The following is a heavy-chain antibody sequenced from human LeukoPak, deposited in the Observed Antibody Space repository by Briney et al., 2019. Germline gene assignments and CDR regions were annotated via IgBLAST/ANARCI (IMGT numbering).Heavy chain of an antibody. Sequence: GGSLRLPCAASGFTFSSYSMNWVRQAPGKGLEWVSSISSSSSYIYYADSVKDRFTISRDNAKNSLYLQMNSLRAEDTAVYYCARVLWFGEYYFDYWGQGTLVTVSS. CDR3: ARVLWFGEYYFDY. V-gene: IGHV3-21*01. CDR1: GFTFSSYS. CDR2: ISSSSSYI. D-gene: IGHD3-10*01. J-gene: IGHJ4*02.